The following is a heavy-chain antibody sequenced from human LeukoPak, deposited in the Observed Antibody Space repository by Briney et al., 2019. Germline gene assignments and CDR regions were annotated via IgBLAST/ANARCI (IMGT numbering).Heavy chain of an antibody. V-gene: IGHV1-69*13. CDR2: IIPIFGTA. Sequence: EASVKVSCKASGYTFTSYYMHWVRQAPGQGLEWMGGIIPIFGTANYAQKFQGRVTITADESTSTAYMELSSLRSEDTAVYCCNGDYGSFDYWGQGTLVTVSS. CDR1: GYTFTSYY. D-gene: IGHD4-17*01. J-gene: IGHJ4*02. CDR3: NGDYGSFDY.